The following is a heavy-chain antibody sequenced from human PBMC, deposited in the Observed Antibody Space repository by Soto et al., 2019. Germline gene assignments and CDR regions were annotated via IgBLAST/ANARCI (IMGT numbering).Heavy chain of an antibody. V-gene: IGHV1-69*13. D-gene: IGHD3-10*01. J-gene: IGHJ6*02. CDR1: GGTFSSYA. Sequence: ASVKVSCKASGGTFSSYAISWVRQAPGQGLEWMGGIIPIFGTANYAQKFQGRVTITADESTSTAYMELSSLRSEDTAVYYCARGTVGMVRGVMRYYYGMDVWGQGTTVTVSS. CDR2: IIPIFGTA. CDR3: ARGTVGMVRGVMRYYYGMDV.